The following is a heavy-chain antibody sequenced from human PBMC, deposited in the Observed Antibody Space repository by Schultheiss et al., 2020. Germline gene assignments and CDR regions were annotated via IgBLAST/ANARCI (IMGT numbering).Heavy chain of an antibody. V-gene: IGHV3-30*03. CDR2: ISYDGSNK. J-gene: IGHJ4*02. Sequence: GGSLRLSCAASGFTFRSYGMHWVRQAPGKGLEWVAVISYDGSNKYYADSVKGRFTISRDNSKNTLYLQMNSLRAEDTAVYYCAREGVEMATILLFDYWGQGTLVTVSS. CDR3: AREGVEMATILLFDY. D-gene: IGHD5-24*01. CDR1: GFTFRSYG.